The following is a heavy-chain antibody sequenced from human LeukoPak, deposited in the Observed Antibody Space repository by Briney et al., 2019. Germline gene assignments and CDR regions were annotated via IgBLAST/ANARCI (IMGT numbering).Heavy chain of an antibody. V-gene: IGHV4-59*08. CDR2: IYYSGST. J-gene: IGHJ4*02. Sequence: SETLSLTCTVSGASISSYYWGWIRQPPGKGLEWIGYIYYSGSTNYNPSLKSRVTISVDTSMNQFSLKLSSVTAADTAVYYCASLTGTMRGYWGQGTLVTVSS. D-gene: IGHD1-14*01. CDR3: ASLTGTMRGY. CDR1: GASISSYY.